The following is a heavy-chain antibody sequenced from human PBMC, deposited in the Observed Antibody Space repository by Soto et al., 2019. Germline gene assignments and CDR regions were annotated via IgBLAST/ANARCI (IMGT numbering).Heavy chain of an antibody. J-gene: IGHJ6*02. CDR1: GGSISSGGYF. CDR3: AREGAAPYYYYGMDV. Sequence: QVQLQESGPGLVKPSQTLSLTCTVSGGSISSGGYFWSWIRQHPGKGLEWIGFIYYSGSTYYNPSLKSRVTISVATSKNQFSLKLSSVTAADTAVYYCAREGAAPYYYYGMDVGGQGTTVTVSS. CDR2: IYYSGST. V-gene: IGHV4-31*03. D-gene: IGHD6-6*01.